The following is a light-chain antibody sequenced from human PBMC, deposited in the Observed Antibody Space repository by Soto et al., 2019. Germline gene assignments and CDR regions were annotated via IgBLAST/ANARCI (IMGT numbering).Light chain of an antibody. V-gene: IGKV4-1*01. CDR3: QQYYGGPIT. CDR2: WAS. J-gene: IGKJ5*01. Sequence: DIVLTQSPDSLAVSLGERATINCKSSQSVLSRSNNKNYLAWFQQKPGQPPKLLIYWASTRESGVPDRFGGSGSGTDFTLTISSLQAEDVEVYYCQQYYGGPITFGQGTRLEIK. CDR1: QSVLSRSNNKNY.